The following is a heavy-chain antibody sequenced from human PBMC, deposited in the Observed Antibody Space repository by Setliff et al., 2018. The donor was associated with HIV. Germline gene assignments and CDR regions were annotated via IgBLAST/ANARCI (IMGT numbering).Heavy chain of an antibody. CDR2: INVGNGKT. CDR3: ARGGGRGGFDP. J-gene: IGHJ5*02. Sequence: ASVKVSCKASGGTFSSYSISWVRQAPGQRLEWMGWINVGNGKTKYSQNFQGRVTITRDTFASTAYMELSSLRTEDTAVYYCARGGGRGGFDPWGQGTLVTVSS. D-gene: IGHD3-16*01. V-gene: IGHV1-3*01. CDR1: GGTFSSYS.